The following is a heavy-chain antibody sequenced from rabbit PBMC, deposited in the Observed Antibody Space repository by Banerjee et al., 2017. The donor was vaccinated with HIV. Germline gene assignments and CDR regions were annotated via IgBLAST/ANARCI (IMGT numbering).Heavy chain of an antibody. D-gene: IGHD4-1*01. J-gene: IGHJ4*01. CDR3: ARDLAGVIGWNFNL. Sequence: QSLEESGGDLVKPEGSLTLTCTASGFSFNNYAISWVRQAPGKGLEWIGCIYTSSGSTWYASRVNGRFTISKTSSTTVTLQMTSLTAADTATYFCARDLAGVIGWNFNLWGQGTLVTVS. V-gene: IGHV1S40*01. CDR1: GFSFNNYA. CDR2: IYTSSGST.